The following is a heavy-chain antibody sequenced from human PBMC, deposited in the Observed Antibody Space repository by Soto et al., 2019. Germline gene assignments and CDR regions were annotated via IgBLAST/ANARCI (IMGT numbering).Heavy chain of an antibody. J-gene: IGHJ4*02. CDR1: GCSISSYY. D-gene: IGHD3-16*02. V-gene: IGHV4-59*01. Sequence: SETLSLTCTVTGCSISSYYWSWIRQPPGKGLEWIGYIYYSGSTNYNPSLKSRVTISVDTSKNQFSLKLSSVTAADTAVYYCASKMNTFGELSYWGQGTLVTVS. CDR3: ASKMNTFGELSY. CDR2: IYYSGST.